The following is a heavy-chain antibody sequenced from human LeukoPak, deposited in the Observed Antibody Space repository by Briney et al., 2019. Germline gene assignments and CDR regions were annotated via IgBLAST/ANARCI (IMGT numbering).Heavy chain of an antibody. J-gene: IGHJ3*01. CDR3: VKSVGDDYGDYDAFDV. CDR2: ISWNSGGI. D-gene: IGHD4-17*01. V-gene: IGHV3-9*01. CDR1: GFIFDDYA. Sequence: GGSLRLSCAVSGFIFDDYAMHWVRQAPGKGLEWVSGISWNSGGIGYADSVKGRFTISRDNAKNSLYLQMSSLRGDDTALYYCVKSVGDDYGDYDAFDVWGQGTMVTVSS.